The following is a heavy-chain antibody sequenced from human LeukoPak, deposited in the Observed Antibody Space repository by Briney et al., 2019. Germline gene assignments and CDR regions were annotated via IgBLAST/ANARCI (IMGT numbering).Heavy chain of an antibody. CDR2: ISGGGGST. D-gene: IGHD5-12*01. CDR3: AKDVVFSGVTTKGYFDY. Sequence: PGGSLRLSCAASGFTFSSYAMSWVRQAPGKGLEWVSAISGGGGSTYYADSVKGRFTISRDNSKNTLYLQMNSLRAEDTAVYYCAKDVVFSGVTTKGYFDYWGRGTLVTVSS. V-gene: IGHV3-23*01. J-gene: IGHJ4*02. CDR1: GFTFSSYA.